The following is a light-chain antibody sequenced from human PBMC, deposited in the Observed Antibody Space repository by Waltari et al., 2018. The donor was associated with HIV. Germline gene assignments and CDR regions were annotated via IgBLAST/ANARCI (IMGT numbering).Light chain of an antibody. CDR1: QTVGSY. Sequence: DIDMTQSPSSLSASVGDRVTITGRASQTVGSYLTWYQQKPGKAPKVLIYAASSLESGVPSRFSGSGSGTDFTLTIDSLQPEDFATYFCHQSYSYPRTFGQGTKVEIK. CDR2: AAS. V-gene: IGKV1-39*01. J-gene: IGKJ1*01. CDR3: HQSYSYPRT.